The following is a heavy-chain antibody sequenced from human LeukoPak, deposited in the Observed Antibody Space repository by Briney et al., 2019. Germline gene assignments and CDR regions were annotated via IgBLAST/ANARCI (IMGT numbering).Heavy chain of an antibody. Sequence: APVKVSCKASGYTFTGYYMHWVRQAPGQGLEWMGWINPNSGGTNYAQKFQGRVTMTRDTSISTAYMELSRLRSDDTAVYYCAKAAAGPNHFDYWGQGTLVTVSS. V-gene: IGHV1-2*02. D-gene: IGHD6-13*01. J-gene: IGHJ4*02. CDR1: GYTFTGYY. CDR2: INPNSGGT. CDR3: AKAAAGPNHFDY.